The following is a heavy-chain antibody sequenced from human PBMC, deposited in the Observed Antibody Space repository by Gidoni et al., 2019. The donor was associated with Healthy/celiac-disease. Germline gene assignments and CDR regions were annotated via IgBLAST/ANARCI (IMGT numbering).Heavy chain of an antibody. CDR3: ARKPTYYDSRGRRFDP. CDR2: INHSGST. J-gene: IGHJ5*02. V-gene: IGHV4-34*01. D-gene: IGHD3-22*01. CDR1: GGSFSGYY. Sequence: QVQLQHWGAGRLQPSETLSLTCAVDGGSFSGYYWSWIRQPPGKGLEWIGEINHSGSTNYNPSLKSRVTITVDTSKNQFSLKLSNVTAADTAVYYCARKPTYYDSRGRRFDPWGQGTLVTVSS.